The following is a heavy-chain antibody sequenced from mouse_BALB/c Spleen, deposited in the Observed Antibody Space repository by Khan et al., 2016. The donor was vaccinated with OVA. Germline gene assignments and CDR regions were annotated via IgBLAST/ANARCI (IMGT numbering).Heavy chain of an antibody. D-gene: IGHD2-14*01. CDR3: ARNSYMYDFTY. Sequence: QVQLKQSGPGLVQPSQSLSITCTVSGFSLTTYGVHWVRQSPGKSLEWLGVIWSGGRQEYNTPFISRLSINKDNSKSQVFFKMNSLQADDTAMDYCARNSYMYDFTYWGQGTLVTVSA. J-gene: IGHJ3*01. V-gene: IGHV2-2*01. CDR1: GFSLTTYG. CDR2: IWSGGRQ.